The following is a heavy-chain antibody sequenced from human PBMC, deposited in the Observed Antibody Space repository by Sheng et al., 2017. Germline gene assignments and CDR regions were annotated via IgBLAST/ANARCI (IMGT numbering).Heavy chain of an antibody. CDR3: ARDVGYGGNVADY. J-gene: IGHJ4*02. Sequence: QVQLVESGGGVVQPGRSLRLSCAASGFTFSSYGMHWVRQAPGKGLEWVAVIWYDGSNKYYADSVKGRFTISRDNSKNTLYLQMNSLRAEDTAVYYCARDVGYGGNVADYWGQGTLVTVSS. CDR1: GFTFSSYG. CDR2: IWYDGSNK. V-gene: IGHV3-33*01. D-gene: IGHD4-17*01.